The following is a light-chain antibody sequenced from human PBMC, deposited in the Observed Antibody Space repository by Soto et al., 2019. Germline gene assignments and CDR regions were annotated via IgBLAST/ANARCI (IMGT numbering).Light chain of an antibody. CDR2: AAS. J-gene: IGKJ4*02. Sequence: DIQLTQSPSFLSASVGDRVTITCRASQAISHYLAWYQQRPGTAPNLLISAASTLQSGVPSRFSGSGSGTELTLTISSLQPADFATYYCQQLSSYPLSFGGGTKVEI. V-gene: IGKV1-9*01. CDR3: QQLSSYPLS. CDR1: QAISHY.